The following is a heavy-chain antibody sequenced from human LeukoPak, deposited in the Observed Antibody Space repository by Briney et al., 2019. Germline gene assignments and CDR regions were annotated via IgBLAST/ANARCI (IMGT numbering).Heavy chain of an antibody. CDR1: GGTFSSYA. V-gene: IGHV1-69*04. J-gene: IGHJ4*02. CDR2: IIPILGIA. D-gene: IGHD4-23*01. CDR3: ARETPSRYFDY. Sequence: SVKVSCKASGGTFSSYAISWVRQAPGQGLEWMGRIIPILGIANYAQKFQGRVTITADKSTSTAYMELSSLRSEDTAVYYCARETPSRYFDYWGQGTLVTVSS.